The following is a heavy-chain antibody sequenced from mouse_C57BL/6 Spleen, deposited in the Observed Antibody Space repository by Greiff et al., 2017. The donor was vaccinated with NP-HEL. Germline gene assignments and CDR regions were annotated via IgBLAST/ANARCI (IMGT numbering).Heavy chain of an antibody. Sequence: VQLQQPGAELVMPGASVKLSCKASGYTFTSYWMHWVKQRPGQGLEWIGEIDPSDSYTNYNQKFKGKSTLTVDKSSSTAYMQLSSLTSEDSAVYYCARWYCGSRYFDYWGQGTTLTVSS. J-gene: IGHJ2*01. CDR3: ARWYCGSRYFDY. V-gene: IGHV1-69*01. CDR2: IDPSDSYT. CDR1: GYTFTSYW. D-gene: IGHD1-1*01.